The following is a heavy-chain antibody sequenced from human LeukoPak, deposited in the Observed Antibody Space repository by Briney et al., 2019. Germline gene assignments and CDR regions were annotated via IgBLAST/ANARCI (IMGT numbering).Heavy chain of an antibody. CDR3: AKDSPVATR. CDR2: ISDSGAMT. J-gene: IGHJ4*02. V-gene: IGHV3-23*01. CDR1: GFTFSAYA. Sequence: AGGSLRLPCAASGFTFSAYAMSWVRQAPGKGLDWVSAISDSGAMTHYADSVKGRFSISRDNSKNTLYLQMNSLRAEDTAVYYCAKDSPVATRWGQGTLVTVSS. D-gene: IGHD2-15*01.